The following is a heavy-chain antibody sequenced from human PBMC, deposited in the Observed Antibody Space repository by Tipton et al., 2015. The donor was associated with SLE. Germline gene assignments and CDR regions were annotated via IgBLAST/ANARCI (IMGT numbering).Heavy chain of an antibody. J-gene: IGHJ6*03. CDR3: ARGREWNWSPYHMDV. Sequence: TLSLTCTVSGFSISTAYYWNWIRQPPGKGLEWIGSIYHSGSTYYNPSLTSRATVSVDTSKNQFSLKLNSVTAADTAVFYCARGREWNWSPYHMDVWGKGTTVTVSS. D-gene: IGHD1-1*01. CDR1: GFSISTAYY. CDR2: IYHSGST. V-gene: IGHV4-38-2*02.